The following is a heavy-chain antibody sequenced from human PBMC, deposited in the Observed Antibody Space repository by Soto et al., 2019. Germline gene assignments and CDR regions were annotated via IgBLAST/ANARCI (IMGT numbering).Heavy chain of an antibody. CDR3: ARLEMGDYGDYFWFDP. CDR1: GGSISSSSYY. D-gene: IGHD4-17*01. J-gene: IGHJ5*02. Sequence: PXETLALTCTVSGGSISSSSYYGGWIREPPGKGLEWIGSIYYSGSTYYNPSLKSRVTISVDTSKNQFSLKLSSVTAADTAVYYCARLEMGDYGDYFWFDPWGQGTLVTVSS. CDR2: IYYSGST. V-gene: IGHV4-39*01.